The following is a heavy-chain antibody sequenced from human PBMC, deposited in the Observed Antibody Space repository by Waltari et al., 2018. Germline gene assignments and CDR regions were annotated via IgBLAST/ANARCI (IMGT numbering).Heavy chain of an antibody. V-gene: IGHV3-21*06. CDR3: ARGPMVVAPTLVDN. CDR2: GSGRSSYI. Sequence: LVESGGGLVKPGGSLRLSCSVSGFIFNNYTMIWVRQAPGQGLEWGASGSGRSSYIFYGDSVKGRFLISRDNSQNSLYLQMNRLRAGDTGVYYCARGPMVVAPTLVDNWGQGTLVTVSS. D-gene: IGHD2-21*01. CDR1: GFIFNNYT. J-gene: IGHJ4*02.